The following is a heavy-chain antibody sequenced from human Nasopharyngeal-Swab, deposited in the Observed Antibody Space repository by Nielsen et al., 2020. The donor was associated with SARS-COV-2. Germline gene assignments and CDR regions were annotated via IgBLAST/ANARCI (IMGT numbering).Heavy chain of an antibody. CDR1: GFTFSTYA. CDR3: ARDYCSSTSCQRYYYYYYGMDV. D-gene: IGHD2-2*01. V-gene: IGHV3-7*03. Sequence: GGSLRLSCAVSGFTFSTYAMSWVRQAPGKGLEWVANIKQDGSEKYYVDSVKGRFTISRDNAKNSLYLQMNSLRAEDTAVYYCARDYCSSTSCQRYYYYYYGMDVWSQGTTVTVSS. J-gene: IGHJ6*02. CDR2: IKQDGSEK.